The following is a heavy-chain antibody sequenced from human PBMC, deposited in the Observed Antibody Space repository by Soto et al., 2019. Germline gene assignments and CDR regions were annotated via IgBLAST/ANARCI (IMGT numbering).Heavy chain of an antibody. V-gene: IGHV3-48*03. D-gene: IGHD3-3*02. CDR1: GFAFSNYE. J-gene: IGHJ4*02. CDR2: ISLSGSTI. Sequence: EVQLVESGGGLVQPGGSLRLSCAASGFAFSNYEMNWVRQAPGKGLEGVSYISLSGSTIYYADSVKGRFTISRDDAKNSLYLQMDSLRADDTAVYYCARESFSASPNSFDYWGQGTLVSVSS. CDR3: ARESFSASPNSFDY.